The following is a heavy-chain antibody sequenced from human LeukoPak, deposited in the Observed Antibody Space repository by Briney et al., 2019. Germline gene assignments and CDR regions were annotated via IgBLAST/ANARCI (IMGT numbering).Heavy chain of an antibody. CDR1: GSTFSSYG. V-gene: IGHV3-30*18. J-gene: IGHJ4*02. D-gene: IGHD3-10*01. CDR3: AKNAMVRGVIKAGYFDY. CDR2: ISYDGSNK. Sequence: GGSLRLSCAASGSTFSSYGMHWVRQAPGKGLEWVAVISYDGSNKYYADSVKGRFTISRDNSKNTLYLQMNSLRAEDTAVYYCAKNAMVRGVIKAGYFDYWGQGTLVTVSS.